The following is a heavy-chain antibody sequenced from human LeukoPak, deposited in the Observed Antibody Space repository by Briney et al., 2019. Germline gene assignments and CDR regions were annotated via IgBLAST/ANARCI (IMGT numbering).Heavy chain of an antibody. Sequence: ASVNVSCKASGYTFTSYVMHWVRQAPGQRLEWMGWINASNGNTKYSQKFQGRVTITRDTSASTAYMELSGLRSEDTAVYYCARSPSRYYYGSGSYDYWGQGTLVTVSS. CDR2: INASNGNT. J-gene: IGHJ4*02. D-gene: IGHD3-10*01. CDR3: ARSPSRYYYGSGSYDY. V-gene: IGHV1-3*01. CDR1: GYTFTSYV.